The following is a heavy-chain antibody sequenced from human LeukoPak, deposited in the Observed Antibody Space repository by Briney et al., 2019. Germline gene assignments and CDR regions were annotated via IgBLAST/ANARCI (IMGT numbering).Heavy chain of an antibody. Sequence: GGSLRLSCAASGFTFSSYSMNWVRQAPGKGLEWVSSISSSSSYIYYADSVKGRFTISRDNAKNSLYLQMNSLRAEDTAVYYCARASSSWTTTWFDPWGQGTLVTVSS. V-gene: IGHV3-21*01. D-gene: IGHD6-13*01. CDR3: ARASSSWTTTWFDP. CDR1: GFTFSSYS. CDR2: ISSSSSYI. J-gene: IGHJ5*02.